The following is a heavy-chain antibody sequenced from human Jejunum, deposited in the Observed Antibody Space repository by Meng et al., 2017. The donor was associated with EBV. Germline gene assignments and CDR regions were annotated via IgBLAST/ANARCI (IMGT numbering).Heavy chain of an antibody. J-gene: IGHJ4*02. CDR2: IYHGGGT. CDR1: GGSISDNDW. Sequence: QGQVQESGPRLENPSGTRSLTGVVSGGSISDNDWWSWVRQPPGKGLEWLGEIYHGGGTNYNPSLESRVTISVDKSKNQFSLKLNSVTVADTAVYYCAGNGYYALEYWGPGILVTVSS. V-gene: IGHV4-4*02. CDR3: AGNGYYALEY. D-gene: IGHD3-22*01.